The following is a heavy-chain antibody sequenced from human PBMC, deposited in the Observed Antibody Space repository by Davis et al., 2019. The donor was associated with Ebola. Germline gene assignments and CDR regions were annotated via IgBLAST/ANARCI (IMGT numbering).Heavy chain of an antibody. D-gene: IGHD6-6*01. CDR2: ISASGATT. Sequence: GESLKISCAASGFTFSSYAMNWVRQAPGKGLEWVSAISASGATTYYADSVKGRFNISRDYSKNTLYLQMNSLRAEDTAVYYCARDNEWQLAGPFDYWGQGTLVTVSS. CDR3: ARDNEWQLAGPFDY. CDR1: GFTFSSYA. V-gene: IGHV3-23*01. J-gene: IGHJ4*02.